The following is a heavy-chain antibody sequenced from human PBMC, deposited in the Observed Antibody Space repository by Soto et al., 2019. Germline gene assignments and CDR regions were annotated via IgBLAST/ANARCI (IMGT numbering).Heavy chain of an antibody. CDR1: GGTFSSYR. Sequence: QVQLVQSGAEVKTPGYSVKVSCKASGGTFSSYRINWVRQAPGQGLEWVGGIVPIYRTADYAQKFQGRVTLTADESARTAYMELRSLKSQDTAVYYCVRDSGAKLSSSWGQGTLVTVSS. CDR2: IVPIYRTA. D-gene: IGHD6-13*01. J-gene: IGHJ4*02. CDR3: VRDSGAKLSSS. V-gene: IGHV1-69*01.